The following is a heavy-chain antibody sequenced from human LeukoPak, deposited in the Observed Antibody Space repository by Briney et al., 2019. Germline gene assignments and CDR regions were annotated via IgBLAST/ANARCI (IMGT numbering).Heavy chain of an antibody. D-gene: IGHD3-16*01. CDR3: ASEEFTALDY. J-gene: IGHJ4*02. Sequence: PSETLSLTCAVYGGSFSGYYWSWIRQPPGKGLEWIGEINHSGSTNYNPSLKSRVTISVDTSENQFSLKLSSVTAADTAVYYCASEEFTALDYWGQGTLVTVSS. CDR1: GGSFSGYY. V-gene: IGHV4-34*01. CDR2: INHSGST.